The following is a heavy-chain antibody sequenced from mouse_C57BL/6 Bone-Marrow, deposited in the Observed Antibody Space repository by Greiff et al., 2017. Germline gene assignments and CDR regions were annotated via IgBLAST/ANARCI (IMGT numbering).Heavy chain of an antibody. CDR2: IFPRRGNT. CDR3: ARYSSGYPWFAY. D-gene: IGHD3-2*02. CDR1: GYTFTSYG. J-gene: IGHJ3*01. V-gene: IGHV1-81*01. Sequence: QVQLKQSGAELAGPGASVKLSCKASGYTFTSYGISWVKQRTGQGLEWIGEIFPRRGNTYYIEQFKGKATLTADKSSSTAYMGLRSLTSEDSAVYFCARYSSGYPWFAYWGQGTLVTVSA.